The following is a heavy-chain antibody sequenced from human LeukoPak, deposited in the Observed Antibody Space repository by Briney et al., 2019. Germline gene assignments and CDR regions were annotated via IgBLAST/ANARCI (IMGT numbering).Heavy chain of an antibody. V-gene: IGHV3-11*05. Sequence: PGGSLRLSCAASGFTFSDYYMSWIRQAPGKGLEWVSYISSSSSYTNYADSVKGRFTISRDNAKNSLYLQMNSLRAEDTAVYCCARVDSGSSWYGYWGQGTLVTVSS. CDR3: ARVDSGSSWYGY. D-gene: IGHD6-13*01. J-gene: IGHJ4*02. CDR2: ISSSSSYT. CDR1: GFTFSDYY.